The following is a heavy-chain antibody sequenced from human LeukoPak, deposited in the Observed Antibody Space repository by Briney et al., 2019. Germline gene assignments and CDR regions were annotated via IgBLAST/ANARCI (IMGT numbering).Heavy chain of an antibody. CDR3: AKGAVRGVIRPPFDY. D-gene: IGHD3-10*01. V-gene: IGHV3-23*01. Sequence: SGGSLTLSCAASGFTFSSYAMSWVRQAPGKGLGWVSAISGSGGSTYYADSVKGRFTISRDNSKNTLYLQMNSLRAEDTAVDYCAKGAVRGVIRPPFDYWGQGTLVTVSS. J-gene: IGHJ4*02. CDR2: ISGSGGST. CDR1: GFTFSSYA.